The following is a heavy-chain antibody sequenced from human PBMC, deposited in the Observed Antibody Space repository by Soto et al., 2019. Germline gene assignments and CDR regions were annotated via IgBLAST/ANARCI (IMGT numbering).Heavy chain of an antibody. CDR2: ISYDGSNK. D-gene: IGHD7-27*01. CDR1: GFPFTTYG. J-gene: IGHJ4*02. Sequence: QVQLVESGGGVVQPGRSLRLSCAASGFPFTTYGMHWVREGPGKGLEWVAVISYDGSNKYYADSVKGRFTIARDNSKNTLYPEMTGLRPEDRTLYCCVWGQDYFDYRGRGSLVTASS. CDR3: VWGQDYFDY. V-gene: IGHV3-30*03.